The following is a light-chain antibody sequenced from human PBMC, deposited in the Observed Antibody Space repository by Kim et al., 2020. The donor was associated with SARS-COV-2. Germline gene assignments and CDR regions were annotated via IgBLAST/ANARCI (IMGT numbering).Light chain of an antibody. CDR1: QSISGW. CDR2: RTS. J-gene: IGKJ2*01. CDR3: LQYNGYPYT. V-gene: IGKV1-5*03. Sequence: SASVGDRVTSTCRASQSISGWLAWYQQKPGKAPKVLVYRTSNLGSGVPSRFSGSGSGTEFSLTISSLQPDDFATYYCLQYNGYPYTFGQGTKLEI.